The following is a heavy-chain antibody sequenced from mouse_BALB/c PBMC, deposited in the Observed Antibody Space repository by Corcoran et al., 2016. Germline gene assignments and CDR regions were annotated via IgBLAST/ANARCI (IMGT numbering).Heavy chain of an antibody. CDR3: ASNPRGVRGVIGY. CDR2: IYYSGST. V-gene: IGHV3-5*02. Sequence: QLQESGPGLVKPSETLSLTCTVSGGSISSSSYYWGWIRQPPGKGLEWIGSIYYSGSTYYNPSLKSRVTISVDTSKNQFALKLSSVTAADTAVYYCASNPRGVRGVIGYWGQGTLVTVSS. J-gene: IGHJ4*01. D-gene: IGHD1-1*01. CDR1: GGSISSSSYY.